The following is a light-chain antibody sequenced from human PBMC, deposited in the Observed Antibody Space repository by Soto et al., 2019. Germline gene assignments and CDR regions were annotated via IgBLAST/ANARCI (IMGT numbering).Light chain of an antibody. Sequence: QSVLTQPASVSGSPGQSITISCTGTSSDVGGYDFVSWYQHHPGKAPKLMIYEVSTRPSGVSNRFSGSKSGNTASLTISGLQAVEEADYYCISHTSTRGVYGISTKVTV. CDR2: EVS. CDR3: ISHTSTRGV. J-gene: IGLJ1*01. CDR1: SSDVGGYDF. V-gene: IGLV2-14*01.